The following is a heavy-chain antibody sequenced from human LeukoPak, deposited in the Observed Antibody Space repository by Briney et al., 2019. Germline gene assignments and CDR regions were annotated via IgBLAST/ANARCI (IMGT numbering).Heavy chain of an antibody. D-gene: IGHD4-17*01. CDR1: GFTFNTAW. V-gene: IGHV3-49*04. J-gene: IGHJ4*02. CDR3: VRGQMTTVARTPFRY. Sequence: PGGSLRLSCAASGFTFNTAWMTWVRQAPGKGLEWVGFIRSKAYGGTTECAASVKGRFSISRDDSKTSAYLQMNSLKTEDTAVYYCVRGQMTTVARTPFRYWGQGTLVTVSS. CDR2: IRSKAYGGTT.